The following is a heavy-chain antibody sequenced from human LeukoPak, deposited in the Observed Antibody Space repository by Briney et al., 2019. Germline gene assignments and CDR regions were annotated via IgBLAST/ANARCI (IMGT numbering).Heavy chain of an antibody. CDR1: GFTFGNYG. V-gene: IGHV3-20*04. J-gene: IGHJ4*02. CDR2: INWNGGST. CDR3: ARAQTYGDSRLLLDY. Sequence: GGSLRLSCAASGFTFGNYGMSWVRQAPGKGLEWVSGINWNGGSTGYADSVEGRFTIYRDNAKNSQYLQMNSLRVEDTALYYCARAQTYGDSRLLLDYWGQGTLVTVSS. D-gene: IGHD4-17*01.